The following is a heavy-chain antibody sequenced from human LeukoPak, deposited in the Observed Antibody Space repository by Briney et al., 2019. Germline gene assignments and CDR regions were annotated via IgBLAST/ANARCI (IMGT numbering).Heavy chain of an antibody. Sequence: GGSLRLSCAASGFTFDDYGMSWVRQAPGKGLEWVSGINWNGGSTGYADSVKGRFTISRDNAKNSLYLQMNSLRAEDTAVYYCARDLGGTGTTGYFDYWGQGTLVTVSS. CDR1: GFTFDDYG. V-gene: IGHV3-20*04. J-gene: IGHJ4*02. CDR2: INWNGGST. D-gene: IGHD1-7*01. CDR3: ARDLGGTGTTGYFDY.